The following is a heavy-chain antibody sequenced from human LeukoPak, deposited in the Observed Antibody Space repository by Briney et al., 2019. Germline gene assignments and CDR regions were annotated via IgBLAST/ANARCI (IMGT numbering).Heavy chain of an antibody. Sequence: PGGSLRLSCAASGFTFSSYWMHWVRQAPGKGLVWVSRINSDGSSTSYADSVKGRFTISRDNAKNTLYLQMNSLRAEDTAVYYCASDEGDYGDAFDIWGQGAMVTVSS. CDR1: GFTFSSYW. V-gene: IGHV3-74*01. CDR3: ASDEGDYGDAFDI. J-gene: IGHJ3*02. CDR2: INSDGSST. D-gene: IGHD4-17*01.